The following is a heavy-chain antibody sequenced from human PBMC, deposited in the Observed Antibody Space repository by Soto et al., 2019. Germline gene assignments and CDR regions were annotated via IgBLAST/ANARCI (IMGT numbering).Heavy chain of an antibody. V-gene: IGHV3-33*01. CDR2: MWYDGSNK. J-gene: IGHJ6*02. CDR1: GFTFSSYG. Sequence: QVQVVESGGGVVQPGRSLRLSCAASGFTFSSYGMHWVRQAPGKGLEWVAVMWYDGSNKYYADSVKGRFTISRDKSKNTLYLQMNSLRAEDTAVYYCASEYCSGGSCYYYGMDVWGQGTTVTVSS. D-gene: IGHD2-15*01. CDR3: ASEYCSGGSCYYYGMDV.